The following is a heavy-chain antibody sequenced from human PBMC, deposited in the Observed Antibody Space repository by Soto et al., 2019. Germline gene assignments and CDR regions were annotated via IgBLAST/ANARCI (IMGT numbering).Heavy chain of an antibody. Sequence: ASVKVSCKASGYTFTGYYMHWVRQAPGQGLEWMGWINPNSGGTNYAQKFQGWVTMTRDTSISTAYMELSRLRSDDTGVYYCARAYSSSWYYFDYWGQGTLVTVSS. D-gene: IGHD6-13*01. J-gene: IGHJ4*02. CDR1: GYTFTGYY. V-gene: IGHV1-2*04. CDR2: INPNSGGT. CDR3: ARAYSSSWYYFDY.